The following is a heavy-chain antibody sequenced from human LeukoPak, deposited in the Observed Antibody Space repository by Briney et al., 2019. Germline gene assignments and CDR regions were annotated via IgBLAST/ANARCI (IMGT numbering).Heavy chain of an antibody. Sequence: GGSLRLSCAASGFTFRTYWMHWVRQAPGKGLVWVSRINGDGSSTNYADSVKGRFTISRNNAKNTLDLQMNSLRAENTAVYYCARDQGYQLFDPWGQGTLVTVSS. CDR3: ARDQGYQLFDP. J-gene: IGHJ5*02. D-gene: IGHD2-2*01. CDR1: GFTFRTYW. CDR2: INGDGSST. V-gene: IGHV3-74*01.